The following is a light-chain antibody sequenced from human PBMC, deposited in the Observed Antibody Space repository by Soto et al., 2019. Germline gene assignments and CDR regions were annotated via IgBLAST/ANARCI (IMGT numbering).Light chain of an antibody. V-gene: IGLV2-14*01. CDR3: TSYTSSTSYV. Sequence: QSALTQPASVSGSPGQSITISCAGTSSDVGGYNYVSWYQQHPGKAPKLRISEVTNRPSGVANRFSGSKSGNTASLTISGLQAEDEADYSCTSYTSSTSYVFGTGTKLTVL. CDR1: SSDVGGYNY. J-gene: IGLJ1*01. CDR2: EVT.